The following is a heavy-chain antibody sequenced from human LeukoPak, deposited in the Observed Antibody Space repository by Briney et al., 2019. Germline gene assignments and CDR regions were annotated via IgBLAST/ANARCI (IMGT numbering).Heavy chain of an antibody. Sequence: WGSLRLSCAASGFTFSSYAMSWVRQAPGKGLEWVSTISGSGLSTYYAESVKGRFTISRDNSKNTLYLQMNSLRAEDTAVYYCAKDLGYSGSYFFWGQGTLVTVSS. CDR1: GFTFSSYA. J-gene: IGHJ4*02. D-gene: IGHD1-26*01. CDR2: ISGSGLST. CDR3: AKDLGYSGSYFF. V-gene: IGHV3-23*01.